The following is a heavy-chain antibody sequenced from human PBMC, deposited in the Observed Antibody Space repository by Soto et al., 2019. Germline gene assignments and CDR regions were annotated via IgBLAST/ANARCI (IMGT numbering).Heavy chain of an antibody. CDR1: GGSFSGYY. V-gene: IGHV4-34*01. Sequence: PSATLSLTCAVYGGSFSGYYWSWIHQPPRKVVEWIGEINHSGSTNYNPSLKSRVTISVDTSKNQFSLKLSSVTAADTAVYYCARGQGYCSSTSCYRYGAFDIWGQGTMVT. CDR3: ARGQGYCSSTSCYRYGAFDI. CDR2: INHSGST. J-gene: IGHJ3*02. D-gene: IGHD2-2*02.